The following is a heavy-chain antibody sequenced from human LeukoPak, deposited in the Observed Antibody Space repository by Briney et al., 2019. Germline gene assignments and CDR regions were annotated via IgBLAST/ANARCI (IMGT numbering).Heavy chain of an antibody. Sequence: ASVTVSYKASGYTFTSYGISWVRPAPGQGLEWMGWISAYNGNTNYAQKLQGRVTMTTDSSTSTAYMELRLLRTDNTAVYYWARCPYSSSYYDDWGQGTLVTVSS. CDR1: GYTFTSYG. D-gene: IGHD6-6*01. CDR2: ISAYNGNT. V-gene: IGHV1-18*01. CDR3: ARCPYSSSYYDD. J-gene: IGHJ4*02.